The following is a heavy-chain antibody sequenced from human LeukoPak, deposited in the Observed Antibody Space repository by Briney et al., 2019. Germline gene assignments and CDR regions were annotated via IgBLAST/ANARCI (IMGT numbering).Heavy chain of an antibody. D-gene: IGHD6-13*01. Sequence: GGSLRLSCAASGFTFSSYAMSWVRQAPGKGLEWVSVIYSGGSTYYADSVKGRFTISRDNSKNTLYLQMNSLRAEDTAVYYCAGDHNSGIWSYYWGQGALVTVSS. CDR3: AGDHNSGIWSYY. V-gene: IGHV3-66*01. J-gene: IGHJ4*02. CDR1: GFTFSSYA. CDR2: IYSGGST.